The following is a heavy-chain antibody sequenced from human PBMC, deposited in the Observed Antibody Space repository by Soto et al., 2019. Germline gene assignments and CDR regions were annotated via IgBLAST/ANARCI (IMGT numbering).Heavy chain of an antibody. CDR2: ISAYNGNT. CDR1: GYTFTSYG. CDR3: ARDNFIPAATTGKYYCMDV. V-gene: IGHV1-18*04. J-gene: IGHJ6*02. D-gene: IGHD2-2*01. Sequence: QVQLVQSGAEVKKPGASVKVSCKASGYTFTSYGISWVRQAPGKGLEWMGWISAYNGNTNYAQQLQGRVTMTTDTSTSTAYMELRSLRSDDTAVYYCARDNFIPAATTGKYYCMDVCGQWTTVTVSS.